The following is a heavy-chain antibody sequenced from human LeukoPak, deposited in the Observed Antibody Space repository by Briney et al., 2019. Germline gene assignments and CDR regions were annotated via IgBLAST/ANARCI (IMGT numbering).Heavy chain of an antibody. V-gene: IGHV3-66*03. J-gene: IGHJ3*02. CDR1: GFVVSDTF. CDR2: IYTRGNK. Sequence: GGSLRLSCAASGFVVSDTFMSWFRQAPGKGLEWVSVIYTRGNKFYADSVKGRFTISRDNSKNTLYLRMNSLRAEDTAVYYCAKDLRGYSYGSLWFAFDIWGQRTMVTVSS. D-gene: IGHD5-18*01. CDR3: AKDLRGYSYGSLWFAFDI.